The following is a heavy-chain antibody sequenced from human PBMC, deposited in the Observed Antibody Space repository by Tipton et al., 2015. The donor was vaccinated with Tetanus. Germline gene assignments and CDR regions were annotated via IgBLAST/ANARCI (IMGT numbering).Heavy chain of an antibody. J-gene: IGHJ3*02. V-gene: IGHV4-30-4*08. D-gene: IGHD2-21*02. CDR3: VRDHARACGGDCYPGGFDI. CDR2: ICYSGST. Sequence: TLSLTCIVSGGSMSGSGHYGAWVRQSPGKGLEWIGYICYSGSTYYNPSLKGRVTVSLDTSKNQFSLRLTSVTDADTAVYYCVRDHARACGGDCYPGGFDIWGQGTMVSVSS. CDR1: GGSMSGSGHY.